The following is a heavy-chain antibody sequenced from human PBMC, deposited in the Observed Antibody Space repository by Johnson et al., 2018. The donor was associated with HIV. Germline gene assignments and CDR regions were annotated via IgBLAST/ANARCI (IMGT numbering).Heavy chain of an antibody. Sequence: QVQLVESGGGVVQPGRPLRLSCAASGFTFSSYGMHWVRQAPGKGLEWVAVISYDGSNKYYADSVKGRFTISRDNSKNTLSLQMNSLRAEDSAVYYCARASGRYSGDAFDSWGQGTMVTVSS. J-gene: IGHJ3*02. CDR3: ARASGRYSGDAFDS. CDR2: ISYDGSNK. CDR1: GFTFSSYG. D-gene: IGHD1-26*01. V-gene: IGHV3-30*03.